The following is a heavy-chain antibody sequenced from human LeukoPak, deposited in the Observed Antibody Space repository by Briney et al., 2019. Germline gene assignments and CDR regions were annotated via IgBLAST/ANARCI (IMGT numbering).Heavy chain of an antibody. CDR2: SRNKANSYTT. D-gene: IGHD1-20*01. CDR1: GFTFSDHY. J-gene: IGHJ4*02. V-gene: IGHV3-72*01. CDR3: ARVNNWALDY. Sequence: GGSLRLSCAASGFTFSDHYMDWVCQAPGKGLEWVGRSRNKANSYTTEYAASVKGRFTISRDDSENSLYLQMNSLKTEDTAVYYCARVNNWALDYWGRGTLVTVSS.